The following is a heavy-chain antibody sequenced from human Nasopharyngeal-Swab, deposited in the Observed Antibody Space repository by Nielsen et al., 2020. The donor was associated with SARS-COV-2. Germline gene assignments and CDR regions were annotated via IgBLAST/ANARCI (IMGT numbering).Heavy chain of an antibody. Sequence: WIRQPPGKGLEWVSVIYSGGSTYYADSVKGRFTISRHNSKNTLYLQMNSLRAEDTAVYYCARVPKVVGAFDIWDQGTMVTVSS. D-gene: IGHD2-15*01. CDR3: ARVPKVVGAFDI. J-gene: IGHJ3*02. V-gene: IGHV3-53*04. CDR2: IYSGGST.